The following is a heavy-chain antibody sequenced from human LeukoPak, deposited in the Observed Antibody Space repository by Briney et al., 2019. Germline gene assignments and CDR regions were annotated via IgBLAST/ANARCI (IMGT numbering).Heavy chain of an antibody. CDR2: INPNDGST. J-gene: IGHJ4*02. D-gene: IGHD3-22*01. CDR3: ARGRSINYYDSSGTSGFTDY. V-gene: IGHV1-46*01. Sequence: SSVRASCKAAGYTDTSYDMHWVRQAPGQGLEWRGIINPNDGSTSYAQKLQGRVTMTRDTSTSTDYMELRSLRSEDTAVYYCARGRSINYYDSSGTSGFTDYWGQGTLVTVSS. CDR1: GYTDTSYD.